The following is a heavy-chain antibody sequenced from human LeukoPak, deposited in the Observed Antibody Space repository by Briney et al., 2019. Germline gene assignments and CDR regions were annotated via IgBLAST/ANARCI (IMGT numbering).Heavy chain of an antibody. CDR1: GFAFSSYS. CDR2: ISDSGTTI. CDR3: AKGTIFGVVNDY. D-gene: IGHD3-3*01. V-gene: IGHV3-48*02. J-gene: IGHJ4*02. Sequence: GGSLRLSWAASGFAFSSYSMNWVRQAPGKGLEWVSYISDSGTTIYYADSVTGRFTISRDTAKNSLFLQMNSLRDEDTAVYYCAKGTIFGVVNDYWGQGTLVTVSS.